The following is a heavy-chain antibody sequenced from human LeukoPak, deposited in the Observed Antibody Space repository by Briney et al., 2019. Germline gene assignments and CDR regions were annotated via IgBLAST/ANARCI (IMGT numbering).Heavy chain of an antibody. D-gene: IGHD3-22*01. CDR1: GYTFTSYY. Sequence: GASVKVSCKAYGYTFTSYYMHCVRQVPGQALEWMGVINPSGGSTSYAQKLQGRVTMTRDTSANTAYMELSSLRSDDMGVYYCSREAGSDYYPFYDFWGQGTLVTVSS. CDR3: SREAGSDYYPFYDF. CDR2: INPSGGST. V-gene: IGHV1-46*04. J-gene: IGHJ4*02.